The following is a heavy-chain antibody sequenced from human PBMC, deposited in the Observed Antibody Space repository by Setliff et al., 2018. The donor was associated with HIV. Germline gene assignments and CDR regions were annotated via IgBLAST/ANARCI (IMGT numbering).Heavy chain of an antibody. CDR3: ARGPVVTVRWWYYYYYMDV. V-gene: IGHV1-2*04. D-gene: IGHD2-15*01. J-gene: IGHJ6*03. CDR2: INPNGGGT. CDR1: GYTFTGYY. Sequence: RASVKVSCKASGYTFTGYYMHWVRQAPGQGLEWMGWINPNGGGTNYAQKFQGWVTMTRDTSISTAYMELSRLRSDDTAVYYCARGPVVTVRWWYYYYYMDVWGKGTTVTVSS.